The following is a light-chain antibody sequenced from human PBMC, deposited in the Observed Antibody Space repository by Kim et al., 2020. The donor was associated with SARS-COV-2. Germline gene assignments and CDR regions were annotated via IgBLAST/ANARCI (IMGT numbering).Light chain of an antibody. J-gene: IGKJ1*01. V-gene: IGKV1-5*03. Sequence: ASVGDSVTITCRASQSISSWLAWYQQKPGKAPKVLIYKASSLESGVPSRFSGSGSGTEFTLTISSLQPDDFATYYCQQYNSYSWTFGQGTKVDIK. CDR1: QSISSW. CDR2: KAS. CDR3: QQYNSYSWT.